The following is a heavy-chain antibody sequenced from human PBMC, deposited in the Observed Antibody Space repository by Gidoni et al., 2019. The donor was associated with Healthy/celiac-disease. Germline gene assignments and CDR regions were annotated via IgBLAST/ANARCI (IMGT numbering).Heavy chain of an antibody. CDR2: IYSSGST. Sequence: TVSGGSISSGGYYWSWIRQPAGKGLEWIGRIYSSGSTKYNPSLKSRVTISVDTSKNQFSLKLSSVTAADTAVYYCAREEAYYDTSGPPDYWGQGTLVTVSS. CDR1: GGSISSGGYY. D-gene: IGHD3-22*01. CDR3: AREEAYYDTSGPPDY. J-gene: IGHJ4*02. V-gene: IGHV4-61*02.